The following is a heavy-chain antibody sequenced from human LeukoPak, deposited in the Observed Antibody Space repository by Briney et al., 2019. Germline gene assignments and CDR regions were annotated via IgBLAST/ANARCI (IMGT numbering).Heavy chain of an antibody. CDR3: AKQDPLEGYNWFDP. CDR1: GFTFSSYA. Sequence: GGSLRLSCAASGFTFSSYAMSWVRQAPGKGLEWVSAISGSGSSIYYADSVKGRFAISRDNSKNTLYLQMNSLRAEDTAVYFCAKQDPLEGYNWFDPWGQGTLVTVSS. J-gene: IGHJ5*02. V-gene: IGHV3-23*01. D-gene: IGHD5-24*01. CDR2: ISGSGSSI.